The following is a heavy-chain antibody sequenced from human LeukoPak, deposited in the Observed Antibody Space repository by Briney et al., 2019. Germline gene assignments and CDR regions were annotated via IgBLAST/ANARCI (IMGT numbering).Heavy chain of an antibody. J-gene: IGHJ6*03. D-gene: IGHD6-19*01. V-gene: IGHV4-34*01. CDR3: ARLVSSSGWYGSYYYYMDV. CDR1: DGSFSGYY. Sequence: PSVTLSLTCAVYDGSFSGYYWSWIRQPPGKGLEWIGEINHSGSTNYNPSLKSRVTISVDTSKNQFSLKLSSVTAADTAVYYCARLVSSSGWYGSYYYYMDVWGKGTTVTVSS. CDR2: INHSGST.